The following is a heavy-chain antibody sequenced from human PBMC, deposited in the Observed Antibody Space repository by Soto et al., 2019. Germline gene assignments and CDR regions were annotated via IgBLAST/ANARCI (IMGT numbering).Heavy chain of an antibody. CDR3: AREEGYCNGGPCYRGAFDF. Sequence: VQLVESGGGLVKHGGSPRLSCAASGFTFSDYSMLWVRQAPGKGLEWLAFIGNSNNPTFYADSVRGRFTISRDNPKNSVYLQMNSLREEDTAVYFCAREEGYCNGGPCYRGAFDFWGQGTIVTVSS. D-gene: IGHD2-15*01. J-gene: IGHJ3*01. CDR1: GFTFSDYS. CDR2: IGNSNNPT. V-gene: IGHV3-21*02.